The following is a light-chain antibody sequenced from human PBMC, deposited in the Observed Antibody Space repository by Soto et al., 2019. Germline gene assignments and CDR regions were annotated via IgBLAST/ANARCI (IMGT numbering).Light chain of an antibody. Sequence: DSQMTQSPSSLSASVGDRVTITCRASQTISNYLNWYQQKPGKAPKVLIYGAYNLQSGVPSRFSGSGSGTDFTLTIRSLQREDFATYFCQQSYSSSWTFGPGTKVDIK. J-gene: IGKJ1*01. CDR3: QQSYSSSWT. CDR2: GAY. CDR1: QTISNY. V-gene: IGKV1-39*01.